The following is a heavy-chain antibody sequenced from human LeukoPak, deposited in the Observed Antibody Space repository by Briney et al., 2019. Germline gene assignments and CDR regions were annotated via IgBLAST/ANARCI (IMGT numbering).Heavy chain of an antibody. D-gene: IGHD6-13*01. J-gene: IGHJ6*03. CDR3: ARAQQCGYYYNYMDV. Sequence: PSVKVSSKPSGYTFTSYYMHWERQAPGQGLEWKGIINPSGGSTSYAQKFQGRVAMTRDMSTSTVYMELSSLRSEDTAVYYCARAQQCGYYYNYMDVWGKVTRSSSP. V-gene: IGHV1-46*01. CDR1: GYTFTSYY. CDR2: INPSGGST.